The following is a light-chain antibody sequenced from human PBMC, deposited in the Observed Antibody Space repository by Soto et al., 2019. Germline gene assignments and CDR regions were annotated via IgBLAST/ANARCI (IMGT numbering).Light chain of an antibody. J-gene: IGKJ1*01. CDR1: QSISNW. V-gene: IGKV1-5*03. CDR3: PQYSTYFRT. CDR2: KAS. Sequence: DIQMTQSPSTLSASVGDRVTITCRASQSISNWLAWYQQKPGKAPKLLIYKASSLESGVPSRFSGSGTGTELSSTISSLQPDDFATDYWPQYSTYFRTFGQGTKVEIK.